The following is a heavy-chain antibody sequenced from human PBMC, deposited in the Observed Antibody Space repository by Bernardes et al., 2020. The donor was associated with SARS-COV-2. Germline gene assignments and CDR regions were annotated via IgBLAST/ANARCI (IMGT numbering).Heavy chain of an antibody. CDR3: AREGVVPADEDYYYGMDV. CDR2: IWYDGSNQ. CDR1: GFTFSSYG. D-gene: IGHD2-2*01. Sequence: RSLILSCAASGFTFSSYGMHWVRQAPGQGLEWVAVIWYDGSNQYYADSVKGRFTISRDNSKNTLYLQMNSLRAEDTAVYYCAREGVVPADEDYYYGMDVWGQGTTVTVSS. J-gene: IGHJ6*02. V-gene: IGHV3-33*01.